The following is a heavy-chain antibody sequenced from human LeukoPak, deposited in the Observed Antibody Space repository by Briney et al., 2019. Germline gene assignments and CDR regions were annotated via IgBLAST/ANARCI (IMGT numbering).Heavy chain of an antibody. D-gene: IGHD6-19*01. CDR3: AINWGSGWNKATDF. V-gene: IGHV1-69*11. CDR2: IIPFLNT. CDR1: GGTFSTSA. J-gene: IGHJ4*02. Sequence: SVEVSCKASGGTFSTSAITWVRQAPGQGLEWIGRIIPFLNTNYARKFGGRVTMTADESTTTAYLKLSGLRSEDTAIYYCAINWGSGWNKATDFWGQGTLVTVSS.